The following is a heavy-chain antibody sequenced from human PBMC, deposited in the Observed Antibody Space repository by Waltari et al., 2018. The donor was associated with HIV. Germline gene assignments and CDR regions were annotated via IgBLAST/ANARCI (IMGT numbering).Heavy chain of an antibody. Sequence: EVQLVESGGGLVKPGGSLRLSCAASGFTFSSYSMNWVRQAPGKGLEWVSSISSSSSYIYYADSVKGRFTISRDNAKNSLYLQMNSLRAEDTAVYYCARDSICAPLAAAGPRTLPCGMDVWGQGTTVTVSS. CDR2: ISSSSSYI. J-gene: IGHJ6*02. CDR1: GFTFSSYS. D-gene: IGHD6-13*01. V-gene: IGHV3-21*01. CDR3: ARDSICAPLAAAGPRTLPCGMDV.